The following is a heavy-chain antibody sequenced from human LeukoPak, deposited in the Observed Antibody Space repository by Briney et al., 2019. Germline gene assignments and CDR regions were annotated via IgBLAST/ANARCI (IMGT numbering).Heavy chain of an antibody. CDR1: GFTVNHIY. Sequence: PGGSLRLSCVASGFTVNHIYMNWVRQAPGKGLEWVSAIYSAGATNYADSVRGRFTISRDISKNTLYLQMNSLRAEDTAVYYCARVPVLFWSGAYDLWGQGTLVTVSS. CDR2: IYSAGAT. CDR3: ARVPVLFWSGAYDL. D-gene: IGHD3-3*01. J-gene: IGHJ5*02. V-gene: IGHV3-53*01.